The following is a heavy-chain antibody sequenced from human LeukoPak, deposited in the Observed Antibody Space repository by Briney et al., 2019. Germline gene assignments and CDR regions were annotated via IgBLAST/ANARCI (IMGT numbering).Heavy chain of an antibody. Sequence: GGSLRLSCAASGFTFSNYGIHWVRQAPGKGLEWVAVIWYDGSKQYYADSVKGRFTISRDNSKNTLDLQMNSLRVEDTAVYYCARDKGYYYDSSGYYGYFDNWGQGALVTVSS. CDR2: IWYDGSKQ. CDR3: ARDKGYYYDSSGYYGYFDN. CDR1: GFTFSNYG. V-gene: IGHV3-33*01. J-gene: IGHJ4*02. D-gene: IGHD3-22*01.